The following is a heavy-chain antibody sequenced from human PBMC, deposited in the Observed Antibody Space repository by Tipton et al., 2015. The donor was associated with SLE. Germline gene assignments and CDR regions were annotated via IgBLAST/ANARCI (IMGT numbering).Heavy chain of an antibody. J-gene: IGHJ6*02. CDR1: GGSISSHY. CDR2: IYYSGST. CDR3: ARGKDIVVVPAAMGYYYGMDV. D-gene: IGHD2-2*01. V-gene: IGHV4-59*11. Sequence: TLSLTCTVSGGSISSHYWSWIRQPPGKGLEWIGYIYYSGSTNYNPSLKSRVTISVDTSKNQFSLKLSSVTAADTAVYYCARGKDIVVVPAAMGYYYGMDVWGQGTTVTVSS.